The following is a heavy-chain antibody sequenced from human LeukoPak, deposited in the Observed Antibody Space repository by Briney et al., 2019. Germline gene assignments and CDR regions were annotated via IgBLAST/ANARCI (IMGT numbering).Heavy chain of an antibody. D-gene: IGHD6-6*01. V-gene: IGHV3-30*18. Sequence: GGSLRLSCAASGFTFSSYGMHWVRQAPGKGLEWVAVISYDGSNKYYADSVKGRFTISRDNSKNTLYLQMNSLRAEDTAVYYCAKDIVAARPSYYYGMDVWGQGTTVTVSS. CDR3: AKDIVAARPSYYYGMDV. CDR2: ISYDGSNK. CDR1: GFTFSSYG. J-gene: IGHJ6*02.